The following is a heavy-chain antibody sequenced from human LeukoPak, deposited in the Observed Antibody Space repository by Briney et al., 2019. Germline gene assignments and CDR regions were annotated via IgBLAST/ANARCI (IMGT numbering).Heavy chain of an antibody. Sequence: PGGSLRLSCAASGFTFSDYYMSWIRQAPGKGLEWVSYISFSGSPTQYADSVKGRFTISRDNAKNSLYLQMNSLRDEDTAVYYCARDRAYYYDSSGYYYFDHWGQGTLVTVSS. V-gene: IGHV3-11*01. D-gene: IGHD3-22*01. CDR2: ISFSGSPT. CDR3: ARDRAYYYDSSGYYYFDH. J-gene: IGHJ4*02. CDR1: GFTFSDYY.